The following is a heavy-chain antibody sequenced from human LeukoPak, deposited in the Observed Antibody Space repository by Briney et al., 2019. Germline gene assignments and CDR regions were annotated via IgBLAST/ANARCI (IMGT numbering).Heavy chain of an antibody. CDR3: ARGHYDFWSGYSFYYFDY. CDR2: IYYSGST. J-gene: IGHJ4*02. D-gene: IGHD3-3*01. V-gene: IGHV4-59*01. Sequence: SETLSLTCTVSGGSISSYYWSWIRQPPGKGLEWIGYIYYSGSTNYNPSLKSRVTISVDTSKNQFSLKLSSVTAADTAVYYCARGHYDFWSGYSFYYFDYWGQGTLVTVSS. CDR1: GGSISSYY.